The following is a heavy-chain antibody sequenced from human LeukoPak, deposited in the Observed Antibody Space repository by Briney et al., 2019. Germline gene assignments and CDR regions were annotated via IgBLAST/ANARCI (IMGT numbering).Heavy chain of an antibody. D-gene: IGHD3-22*01. CDR1: GFTFSSYS. Sequence: GGSLRLSCAASGFTFSSYSMNWVRQAPGKGLEWVSSISSSSSYIYYAGSVKGRFTISRDNAKNSLYLQMNSLRAEDTAVYYCARDWASMIVVVNGAFDIWGQGTTVTVSS. CDR3: ARDWASMIVVVNGAFDI. V-gene: IGHV3-21*01. J-gene: IGHJ3*02. CDR2: ISSSSSYI.